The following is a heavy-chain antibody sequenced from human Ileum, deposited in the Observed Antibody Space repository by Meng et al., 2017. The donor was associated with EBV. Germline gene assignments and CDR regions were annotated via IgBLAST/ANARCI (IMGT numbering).Heavy chain of an antibody. CDR1: GGSLSSTRSC. D-gene: IGHD3-10*01. J-gene: IGHJ4*02. CDR3: ASHRPFGEWYSLDH. V-gene: IGHV4-39*01. CDR2: VYFTGST. Sequence: QVQLRESGPDLVKPSVTLSLPCSVSGGSLSSTRSCWGWVRQPPGKGLGWIGTVYFTGSTYYNPSLKSRVSISVDTSKNQFSLELNSVTAADTAVYYCASHRPFGEWYSLDHWGQGTLVTVSS.